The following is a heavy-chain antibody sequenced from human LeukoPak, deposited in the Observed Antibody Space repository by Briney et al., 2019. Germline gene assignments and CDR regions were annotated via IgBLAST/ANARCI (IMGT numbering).Heavy chain of an antibody. D-gene: IGHD6-6*01. V-gene: IGHV4-59*01. Sequence: SETLSLTCTVSGGSISPYYDSWIRQSPGKGPQWIGYIYSSTGSTSYNPSLKSRVTISLDTSKTQFSLKLTSVTAADTAVYYCARYSSSSVDYWGQGTLVTVSS. CDR2: IYSSTGST. CDR3: ARYSSSSVDY. J-gene: IGHJ4*02. CDR1: GGSISPYY.